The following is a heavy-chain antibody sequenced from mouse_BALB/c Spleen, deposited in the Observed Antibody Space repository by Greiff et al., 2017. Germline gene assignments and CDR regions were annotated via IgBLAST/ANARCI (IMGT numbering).Heavy chain of an antibody. D-gene: IGHD4-1*01. V-gene: IGHV1S81*02. Sequence: QVQLQQPGAELVRPGASVKLSCKASGYTFTSYWMHWVKQRPGQGLEWIGEINPSNGGTNFNEKFKSKATLTADKSSSTAYMQLSSLTSEDSAVYYCAKAGTRGKLYYFDYWGQGTTLTVSS. J-gene: IGHJ2*01. CDR2: INPSNGGT. CDR1: GYTFTSYW. CDR3: AKAGTRGKLYYFDY.